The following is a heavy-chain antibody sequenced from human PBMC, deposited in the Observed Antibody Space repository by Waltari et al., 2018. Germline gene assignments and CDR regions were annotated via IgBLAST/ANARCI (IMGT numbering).Heavy chain of an antibody. CDR1: GGSISSYY. J-gene: IGHJ4*02. CDR2: IYYSGST. V-gene: IGHV4-59*01. CDR3: AGSFYYDFWSGYFDY. D-gene: IGHD3-3*01. Sequence: QVQLQESGPGLVKPSETLSLTCTVSGGSISSYYWSWIRQPPGKGLEWIGYIYYSGSTNYNPSLKSRVTISVDTSKNQFSLKLSSVTAADTAVYYCAGSFYYDFWSGYFDYWGQGTLVTVSS.